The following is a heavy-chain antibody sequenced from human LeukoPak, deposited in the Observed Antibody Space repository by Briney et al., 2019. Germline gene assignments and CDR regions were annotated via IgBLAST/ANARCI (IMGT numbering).Heavy chain of an antibody. V-gene: IGHV3-30*18. J-gene: IGHJ4*02. CDR1: GFTFSSYG. CDR3: AKGRYSGYDYLDY. CDR2: ISYDGSNK. Sequence: GGSLRLSCAASGFTFSSYGMHWVRQAPGKGLEWVAVISYDGSNKYYADSVKGRFTISRDNSKNTLYLQMISLRAEDTAVYYCAKGRYSGYDYLDYWGQGTLVTVSS. D-gene: IGHD5-12*01.